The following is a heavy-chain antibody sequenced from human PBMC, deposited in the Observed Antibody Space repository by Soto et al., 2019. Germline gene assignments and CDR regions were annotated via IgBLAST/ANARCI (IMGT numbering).Heavy chain of an antibody. CDR3: ALGTAIAAFDI. V-gene: IGHV4-31*03. CDR2: IYYSGST. J-gene: IGHJ3*02. Sequence: QVQLQESGPGLVKPSQTLSLTCTVSGGSISSGGYYWSWIRQHPGKGLEWIGYIYYSGSTYYNPSLKSXXTXAXXASKNQVSLKLSAVTAADTAVYYCALGTAIAAFDIWGQGTVVTVSS. D-gene: IGHD5-18*01. CDR1: GGSISSGGYY.